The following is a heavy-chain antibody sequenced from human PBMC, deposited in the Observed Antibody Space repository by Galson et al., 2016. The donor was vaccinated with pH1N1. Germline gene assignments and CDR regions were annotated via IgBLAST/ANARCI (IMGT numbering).Heavy chain of an antibody. CDR2: IDPSNGGT. Sequence: SVKVSCKASGYTLSNFYMHWVRQAPGQGLEWMGIIDPSNGGTIYAQKFQGRIIMTVDRPTSTVDMEVSSLGYEDTAIYYCASFTTRTAVDYWGQGTLVT. J-gene: IGHJ4*02. D-gene: IGHD1-14*01. CDR3: ASFTTRTAVDY. V-gene: IGHV1-46*01. CDR1: GYTLSNFY.